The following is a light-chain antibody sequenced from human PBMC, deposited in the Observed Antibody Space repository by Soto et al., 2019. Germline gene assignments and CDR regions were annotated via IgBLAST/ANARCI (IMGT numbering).Light chain of an antibody. CDR2: DVS. V-gene: IGLV2-14*01. J-gene: IGLJ2*01. CDR3: SSYTTSSTLE. Sequence: QSALTQPASVSGSPGQSIAISFTGTSSDVGAYDSVSWYQQHPGKAPKVMIYDVSHRPSGVSNRFSGSKSGNTASLTISGLQAEDEADYYCSSYTTSSTLEFGGGTKLTVL. CDR1: SSDVGAYDS.